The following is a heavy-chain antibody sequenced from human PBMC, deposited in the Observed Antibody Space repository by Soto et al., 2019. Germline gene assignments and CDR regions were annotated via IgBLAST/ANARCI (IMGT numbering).Heavy chain of an antibody. CDR3: ARDLYYSSGRYFDHDAFDI. Sequence: QVQLVQSGADVKKPGASVKVSCKASGYNFTSYGISWVRQAPGQGLEWMGWISPHNDRTKYARRFQDRVTMTTETTTRKSYMGLGRLRSDDPAVYYCARDLYYSSGRYFDHDAFDIWGQGTVVTVSS. D-gene: IGHD6-19*01. J-gene: IGHJ3*02. V-gene: IGHV1-18*01. CDR1: GYNFTSYG. CDR2: ISPHNDRT.